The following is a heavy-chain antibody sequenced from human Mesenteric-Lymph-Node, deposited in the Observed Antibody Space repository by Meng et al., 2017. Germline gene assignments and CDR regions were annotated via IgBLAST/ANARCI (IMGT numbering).Heavy chain of an antibody. J-gene: IGHJ4*02. V-gene: IGHV4-31*01. CDR3: ARGRPVDTASLPDY. Sequence: SETLSLTCTVSGGSISSGGYYWSWIRQHPGKGLEWIGYIYYSGSTYYNPSLKSLVTISVDTSKNQFSLKLSSVTAADTAVYYCARGRPVDTASLPDYWGQGTLVTVSS. D-gene: IGHD5-18*01. CDR2: IYYSGST. CDR1: GGSISSGGYY.